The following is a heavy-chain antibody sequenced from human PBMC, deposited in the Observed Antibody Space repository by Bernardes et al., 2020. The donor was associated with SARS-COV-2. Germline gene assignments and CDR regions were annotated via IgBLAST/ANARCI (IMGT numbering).Heavy chain of an antibody. Sequence: ASVKVSCKASGYTFTSYAMHWVRQAPGQRLEWMGWINAGNGNTKYSQKFQGRVTITRDTSASTAYMELSSLRSEDTAVYYCARDFGSGWPGLNWFDPWGQGTLVTVSS. D-gene: IGHD6-19*01. CDR2: INAGNGNT. CDR1: GYTFTSYA. V-gene: IGHV1-3*01. CDR3: ARDFGSGWPGLNWFDP. J-gene: IGHJ5*02.